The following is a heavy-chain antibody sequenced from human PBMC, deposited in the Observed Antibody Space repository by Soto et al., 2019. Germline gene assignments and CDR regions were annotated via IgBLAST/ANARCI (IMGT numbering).Heavy chain of an antibody. V-gene: IGHV5-51*01. CDR3: ARHKAVAESYYYYGMDV. J-gene: IGHJ6*02. D-gene: IGHD6-19*01. CDR1: GYSFTSYW. Sequence: GESLKISCKGSGYSFTSYWIGWVRQMPGKGPEWMGIIYPGDSDTRYSPSFQGQVHISDDKSISTAYLQWSSLKASDTAMYYCARHKAVAESYYYYGMDVWGQGTTVTVSS. CDR2: IYPGDSDT.